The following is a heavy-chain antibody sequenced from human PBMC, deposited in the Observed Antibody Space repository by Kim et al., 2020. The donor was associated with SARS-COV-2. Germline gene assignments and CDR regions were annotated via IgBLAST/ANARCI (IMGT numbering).Heavy chain of an antibody. D-gene: IGHD3-16*01. Sequence: GGSLRLSCAVSGITFNNFAMSWVRQAPGKGLEWVSAISGGGDRTFYVDSVRGRFTISRDTSQNTLFLQINGLRAEDTALYYCAGRGTGTRYYWGQGTLVTVSS. CDR2: ISGGGDRT. CDR1: GITFNNFA. J-gene: IGHJ4*02. V-gene: IGHV3-23*01. CDR3: AGRGTGTRYY.